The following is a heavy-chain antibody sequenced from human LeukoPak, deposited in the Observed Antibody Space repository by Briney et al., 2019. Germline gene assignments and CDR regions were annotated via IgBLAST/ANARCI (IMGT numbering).Heavy chain of an antibody. Sequence: SETLSLTCTVSGGSISSYYWSWTRQPPGKGLEWIGYIYYSGSTNYNPSLKSRVTISVDTPKNQFSLKLSSVTAADTAVYYCALAYYYDSSGYYYDYYYYMDVWGKGTTVTVSS. CDR2: IYYSGST. J-gene: IGHJ6*03. CDR1: GGSISSYY. CDR3: ALAYYYDSSGYYYDYYYYMDV. D-gene: IGHD3-22*01. V-gene: IGHV4-59*01.